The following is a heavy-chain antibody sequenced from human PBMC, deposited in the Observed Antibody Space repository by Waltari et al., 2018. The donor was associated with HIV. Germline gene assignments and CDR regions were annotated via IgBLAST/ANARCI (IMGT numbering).Heavy chain of an antibody. Sequence: EVRLLESGGDWVRPGGCLKLSCSASGFIFSNYAMTWVRQAPGKGLEWVSGITESGGTYYADSVRGRFTISRDNSKKTLYLQMNSLRAEDTAVYYCATMRSTIEGPPSDSWGQGTLVTVSS. CDR3: ATMRSTIEGPPSDS. J-gene: IGHJ4*02. CDR1: GFIFSNYA. D-gene: IGHD1-26*01. V-gene: IGHV3-23*01. CDR2: ITESGGT.